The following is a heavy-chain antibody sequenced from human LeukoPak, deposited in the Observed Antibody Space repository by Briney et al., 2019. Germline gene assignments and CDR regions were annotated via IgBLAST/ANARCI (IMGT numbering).Heavy chain of an antibody. Sequence: GGSLRLSCAASGFNFANHAMSWVRQTPGKGLEWVSAMSGGGDSTYYADSVTGRFTISRDKSKDTLFPRMHSLRPGDTAVYYWVREDTPATANYWGQGTLVTISS. D-gene: IGHD2-21*02. CDR1: GFNFANHA. CDR3: VREDTPATANY. V-gene: IGHV3-23*01. J-gene: IGHJ4*02. CDR2: MSGGGDST.